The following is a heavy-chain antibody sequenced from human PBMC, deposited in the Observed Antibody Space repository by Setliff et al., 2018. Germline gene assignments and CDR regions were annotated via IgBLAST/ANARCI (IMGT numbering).Heavy chain of an antibody. V-gene: IGHV1-3*01. Sequence: ASVKVSCKASGYTFTSYAMHWVRQAPGQRLEWMGWINAGNGNTKYSQKFQGKVTITRDTSASTAYMELSSLTSEDTAVYYCARRPYDSSGYFNYWGQGTLVTVSS. J-gene: IGHJ4*02. CDR2: INAGNGNT. CDR3: ARRPYDSSGYFNY. CDR1: GYTFTSYA. D-gene: IGHD3-22*01.